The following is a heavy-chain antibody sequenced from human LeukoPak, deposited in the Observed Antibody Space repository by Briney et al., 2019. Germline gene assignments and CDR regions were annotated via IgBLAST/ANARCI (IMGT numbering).Heavy chain of an antibody. J-gene: IGHJ4*02. D-gene: IGHD4-17*01. CDR3: ARDNSTDYGFDY. V-gene: IGHV3-30-3*01. CDR2: ISYDGSNK. CDR1: GFTFSSYA. Sequence: GGSLRLSCAASGFTFSSYAMHWVRQAPGKGLEWVAVISYDGSNKYYADSVKGRFTISRDNSKNTLYLQMNSLRAEDTAVYYCARDNSTDYGFDYWGRGTLVTVSS.